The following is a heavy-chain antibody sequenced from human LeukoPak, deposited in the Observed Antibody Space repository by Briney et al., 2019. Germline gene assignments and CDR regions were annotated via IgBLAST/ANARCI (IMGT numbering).Heavy chain of an antibody. CDR1: GGSISSYY. CDR3: ARDGDPDYFDY. CDR2: IYYSGST. D-gene: IGHD7-27*01. V-gene: IGHV4-59*01. Sequence: PSETLSLTCTVSGGSISSYYWSWIRQPPGKGLGWIGYIYYSGSTNYNPSLKSRVTISVDTSKNQFSLKLSSVTAADTAVYYCARDGDPDYFDYWGQGTLVAVSS. J-gene: IGHJ4*02.